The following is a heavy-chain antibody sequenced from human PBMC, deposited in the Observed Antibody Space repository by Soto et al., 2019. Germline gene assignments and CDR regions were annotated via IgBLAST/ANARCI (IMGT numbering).Heavy chain of an antibody. CDR1: GGTFGRHG. CDR2: TVPSLRTA. J-gene: IGHJ6*02. D-gene: IGHD1-26*01. CDR3: ARGKEPGHYYYYGLDV. V-gene: IGHV1-69*01. Sequence: QVQLVQSGAELKKPGSSVKVSCKASGGTFGRHGISWVRQAPGQGLEWVGGTVPSLRTANYAEKFQARVTFTADESASTAYMELSGLRSDDTAVYYCARGKEPGHYYYYGLDVWGQGTTVTVSS.